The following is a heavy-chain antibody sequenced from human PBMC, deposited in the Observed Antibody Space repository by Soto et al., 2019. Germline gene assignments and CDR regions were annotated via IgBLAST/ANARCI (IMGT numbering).Heavy chain of an antibody. CDR2: ISYDGSNK. V-gene: IGHV3-30*14. J-gene: IGHJ6*02. CDR1: GFTFSSYA. Sequence: GGSLRLSCAASGFTFSSYAMHWVRQAPGKGLEWVAVISYDGSNKYYADSVKGRFTISRDNSKNTLYLQMNSLRSEDTAVYYCARDRRDWGSYYGMDVWGQGTTVTVSS. D-gene: IGHD3-16*01. CDR3: ARDRRDWGSYYGMDV.